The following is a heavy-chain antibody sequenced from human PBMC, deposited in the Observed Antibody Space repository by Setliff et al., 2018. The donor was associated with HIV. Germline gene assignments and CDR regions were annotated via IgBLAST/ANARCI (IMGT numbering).Heavy chain of an antibody. J-gene: IGHJ4*02. Sequence: SETLSLTCTLSGGSMSSYYWTWIRQTPGRGLEWIGSTHDTGTTNYNPSLESRVTMSVDTSKTQLSLTVNSVTAADTAVYYCARVRGGTSRGFLDSWGQGTLVTVSS. CDR3: ARVRGGTSRGFLDS. D-gene: IGHD3-10*01. CDR2: THDTGTT. CDR1: GGSMSSYY. V-gene: IGHV4-59*08.